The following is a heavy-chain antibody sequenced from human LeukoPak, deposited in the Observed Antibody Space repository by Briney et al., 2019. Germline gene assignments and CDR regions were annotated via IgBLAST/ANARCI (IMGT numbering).Heavy chain of an antibody. J-gene: IGHJ4*02. CDR1: GFTFSSYS. CDR2: IYSGGST. D-gene: IGHD3-22*01. Sequence: GGSLRLSCAASGFTFSSYSMNWVRQAPGKGLEWVSVIYSGGSTYYADSVKGRFTISRDNSKNTLYLQMNSLRAEDTAVYYCARGYYYDSSGYYEGYFDYWGQGTLVTVSS. CDR3: ARGYYYDSSGYYEGYFDY. V-gene: IGHV3-66*01.